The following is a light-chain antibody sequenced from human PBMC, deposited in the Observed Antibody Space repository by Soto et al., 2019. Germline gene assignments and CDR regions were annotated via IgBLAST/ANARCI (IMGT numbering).Light chain of an antibody. CDR2: DAS. Sequence: FVLTQSPGTLSLSPWERATLSCRASQTVRNNYLAWYQQKPGQAPRLLIYDASSRATGIPARFSGSGSGTDFTLTISSLEPEDFAVYYCQQRSNWPPITFGQGTRLEIK. CDR1: QTVRNNY. J-gene: IGKJ5*01. V-gene: IGKV3D-20*02. CDR3: QQRSNWPPIT.